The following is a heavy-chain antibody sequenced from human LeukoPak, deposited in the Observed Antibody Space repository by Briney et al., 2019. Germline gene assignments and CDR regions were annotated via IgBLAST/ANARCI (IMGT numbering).Heavy chain of an antibody. Sequence: SETLSLTCTVSGGSISSYYWSWIRQPPGKGLEWIGYIYYSGRTNYNPSLKSRVTISVDTSKNQFSLKLSSVTAADTAVYYCARSVRGVMSFDIWGQGTMVTVSS. CDR1: GGSISSYY. CDR3: ARSVRGVMSFDI. D-gene: IGHD3-10*01. V-gene: IGHV4-59*01. CDR2: IYYSGRT. J-gene: IGHJ3*02.